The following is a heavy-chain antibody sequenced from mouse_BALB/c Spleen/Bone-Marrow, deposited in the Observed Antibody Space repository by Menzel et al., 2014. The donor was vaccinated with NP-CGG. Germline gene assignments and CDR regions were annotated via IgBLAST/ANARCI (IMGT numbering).Heavy chain of an antibody. V-gene: IGHV2-6-1*01. CDR3: AKHGGGYFDY. J-gene: IGHJ2*02. Sequence: VQLVESGPGLVAPSQRLSITCTISGFSLTSYGVHWVRQPPGKGLEWLTVIWNDGSTTYNSALKSRLTISKDNSKSQVFLKMNSLQTDDTGMYYCAKHGGGYFDYWGQGTSLIVSS. CDR2: IWNDGST. CDR1: GFSLTSYG.